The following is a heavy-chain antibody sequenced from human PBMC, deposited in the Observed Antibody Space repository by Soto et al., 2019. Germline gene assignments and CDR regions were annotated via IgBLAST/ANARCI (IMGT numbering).Heavy chain of an antibody. J-gene: IGHJ3*02. V-gene: IGHV1-18*01. D-gene: IGHD2-21*02. Sequence: GASVKVSCKASGYTFTNYDINWVRQAPGQGLEWMGWISAYNGNTNYAQKFQGRVTMTEDTSTDTAYMELSSLRSEDTAVYYCATDSSLAYCGGDCKKPDAFDIWGQGTMVTVSS. CDR3: ATDSSLAYCGGDCKKPDAFDI. CDR1: GYTFTNYD. CDR2: ISAYNGNT.